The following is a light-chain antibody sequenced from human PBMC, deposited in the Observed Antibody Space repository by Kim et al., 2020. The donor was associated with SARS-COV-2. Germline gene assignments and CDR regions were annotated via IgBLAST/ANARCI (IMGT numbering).Light chain of an antibody. CDR1: SGSVSTDHY. CDR3: VLYMGSGIWM. V-gene: IGLV8-61*01. CDR2: NTD. Sequence: QAVVTQEPSFSVSPGGTVTLTCGLSSGSVSTDHYPAWYQQTPGQAPQMFIDNTDTRLSGVPDRFSGSILGNKAALTITGAQADDECDYYCVLYMGSGIWMFGGGTKVTVL. J-gene: IGLJ3*02.